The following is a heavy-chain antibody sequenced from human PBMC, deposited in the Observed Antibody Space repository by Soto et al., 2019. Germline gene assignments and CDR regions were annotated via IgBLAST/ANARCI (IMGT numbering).Heavy chain of an antibody. CDR1: GGSFSGYY. D-gene: IGHD3-3*01. Sequence: SETLSLTCAVYGGSFSGYYWSWIRQPPGKGLEWIGEINHSGSTNYNPSLKSRVTISVDTSKNQFSLKLSSVTAADTAVYYCARAWFLDYYYYGMDVWGQGTTVTVS. J-gene: IGHJ6*02. CDR2: INHSGST. V-gene: IGHV4-34*01. CDR3: ARAWFLDYYYYGMDV.